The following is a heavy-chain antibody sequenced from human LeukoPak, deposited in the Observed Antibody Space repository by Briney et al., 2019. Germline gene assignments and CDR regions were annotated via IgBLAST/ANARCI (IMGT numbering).Heavy chain of an antibody. CDR1: GGSFSGYY. CDR3: ARCTTGRTFGSLREIKRSREIDY. CDR2: INHSGST. Sequence: KTSETLSLTCAVYGGSFSGYYWSWIRQPPGKGLEWIGEINHSGSTNYNPSLKSRVTISVDTSKNQFSLKLSSVTAADTAVYYCARCTTGRTFGSLREIKRSREIDYWGQGTLVTVSS. J-gene: IGHJ4*02. V-gene: IGHV4-34*01. D-gene: IGHD1-1*01.